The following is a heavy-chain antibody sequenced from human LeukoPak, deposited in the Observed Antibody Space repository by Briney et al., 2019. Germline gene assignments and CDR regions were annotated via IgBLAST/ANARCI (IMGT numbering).Heavy chain of an antibody. CDR3: AELGITMIRGV. D-gene: IGHD3-22*01. CDR2: INWNGGST. Sequence: GGSLRLSCAASGFTFDDFGMSWVRQAPGKGLEWVSGINWNGGSTDSTDSVKGRFTISRDNAKNSLYLQMNSLRAEDTAVYYCAELGITMIRGVWGKGTTVTISS. CDR1: GFTFDDFG. J-gene: IGHJ6*04. V-gene: IGHV3-20*04.